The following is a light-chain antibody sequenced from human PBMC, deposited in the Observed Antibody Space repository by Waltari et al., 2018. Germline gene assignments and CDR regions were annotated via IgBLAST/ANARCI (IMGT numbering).Light chain of an antibody. V-gene: IGKV3-11*01. CDR2: DAS. J-gene: IGKJ4*01. Sequence: DIVLTQAPTTLSLSPGERATLSCRASQNVSNYLAWYQQKPGQAPRLTIFDASNRATGIPARFSGSASGTDFPLTISSLEPEDFAVYYCQQRSDCPTFGGGTKVEIK. CDR1: QNVSNY. CDR3: QQRSDCPT.